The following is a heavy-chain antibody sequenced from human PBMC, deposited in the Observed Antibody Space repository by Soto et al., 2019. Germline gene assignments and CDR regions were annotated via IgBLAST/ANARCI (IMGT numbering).Heavy chain of an antibody. D-gene: IGHD3-3*01. CDR1: GFTVSSNY. CDR2: IYSGGST. Sequence: EVQLVESGGGLVQPGGSLRLSCAASGFTVSSNYMSWVRQAPGKGLEWVSVIYSGGSTYYADSVKGRFTISRDNSKNTLYLQMHILRAEDTAVYYCARDRDLIFGVAVDAFDIWGQRTMVTVSS. CDR3: ARDRDLIFGVAVDAFDI. V-gene: IGHV3-66*01. J-gene: IGHJ3*02.